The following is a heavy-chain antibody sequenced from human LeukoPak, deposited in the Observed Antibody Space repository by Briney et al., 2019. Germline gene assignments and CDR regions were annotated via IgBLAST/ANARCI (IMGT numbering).Heavy chain of an antibody. CDR1: GFTFSSYG. V-gene: IGHV3-33*01. J-gene: IGHJ6*02. CDR2: IWYDGSNK. Sequence: GGSLRLSCAASGFTFSSYGMHWVRQAPGKGLEWVAVIWYDGSNKYYADSVKGRFTISRDNSKNTLYLQMNSLRAEDTAVYYGARDGSPYGMDVWGQGTTVTVSS. D-gene: IGHD1-26*01. CDR3: ARDGSPYGMDV.